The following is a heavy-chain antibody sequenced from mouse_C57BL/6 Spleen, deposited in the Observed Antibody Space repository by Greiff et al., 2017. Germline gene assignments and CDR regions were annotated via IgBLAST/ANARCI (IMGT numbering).Heavy chain of an antibody. V-gene: IGHV14-4*01. CDR3: TTRYSDY. J-gene: IGHJ2*01. D-gene: IGHD2-14*01. CDR1: GFNIKDDY. CDR2: IDPENGDT. Sequence: EVQLLQSGAELVRPGASVKLSCTASGFNIKDDYMHWVKQRPEQGLEWIGWIDPENGDTEYASKFQGKATITADTSSNTAYLQLSSLTSEDTAVYYCTTRYSDYWGQGTTLTVSS.